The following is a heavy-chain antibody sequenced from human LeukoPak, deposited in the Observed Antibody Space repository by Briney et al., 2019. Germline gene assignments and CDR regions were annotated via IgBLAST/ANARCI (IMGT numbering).Heavy chain of an antibody. D-gene: IGHD3-3*01. J-gene: IGHJ4*02. Sequence: PGGSLRLSCAASGFTFSSYAMSWVRQAPGKGLEWVSAISGSGGSTYYADSVKGRFTISRDNSENTLYLQMNSLRAEDTAVYYCAKKYYDFWSGLDYWGQGTLVTVSS. CDR3: AKKYYDFWSGLDY. V-gene: IGHV3-23*01. CDR2: ISGSGGST. CDR1: GFTFSSYA.